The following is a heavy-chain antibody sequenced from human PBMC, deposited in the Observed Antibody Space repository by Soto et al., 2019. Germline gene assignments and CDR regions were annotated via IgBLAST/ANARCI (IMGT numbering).Heavy chain of an antibody. Sequence: GGSLRLSCAASGFTFSSYGMHWVRQAPGKGLEWVAAIWYDGSNKYYADSVKGRFTISRDNSKNTLYLQMNSLRAEDTAVYYCATLPKDTAMVPYYYYGMDVWGQGTTVTVSS. CDR3: ATLPKDTAMVPYYYYGMDV. V-gene: IGHV3-33*01. CDR2: IWYDGSNK. CDR1: GFTFSSYG. D-gene: IGHD5-18*01. J-gene: IGHJ6*02.